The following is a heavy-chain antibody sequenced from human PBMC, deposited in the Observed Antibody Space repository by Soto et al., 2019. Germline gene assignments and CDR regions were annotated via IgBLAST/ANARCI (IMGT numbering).Heavy chain of an antibody. CDR1: GYSFTSYW. CDR3: ARPTPGYYDSSGYYYYFDY. CDR2: IYPGDSDT. J-gene: IGHJ4*02. Sequence: GESLKISCKGSGYSFTSYWIGWVRQMPGKGLEWMGIIYPGDSDTRYSPSFQGQVTISADKSISTAHLQWSSLKASDTAMYYCARPTPGYYDSSGYYYYFDYWGQGTLVTVSS. V-gene: IGHV5-51*01. D-gene: IGHD3-22*01.